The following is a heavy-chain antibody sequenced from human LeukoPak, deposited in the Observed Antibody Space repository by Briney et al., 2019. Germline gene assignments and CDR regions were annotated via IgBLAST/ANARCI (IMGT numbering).Heavy chain of an antibody. CDR3: ARLLSSAGTDYMDV. V-gene: IGHV5-51*01. CDR1: GYTFSTYW. D-gene: IGHD1-1*01. J-gene: IGHJ6*03. CDR2: INPGDSET. Sequence: GESLKISCKGSGYTFSTYWIGWVRQMPERGLEWMGIINPGDSETRYRRSFQGQVTMSADKSISTAYLQWRSLKASDTAVYYCARLLSSAGTDYMDVWGKGTTVTVSS.